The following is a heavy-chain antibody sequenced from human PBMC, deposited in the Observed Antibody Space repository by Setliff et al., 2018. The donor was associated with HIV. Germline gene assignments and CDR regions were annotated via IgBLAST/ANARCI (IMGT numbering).Heavy chain of an antibody. Sequence: ASVKVSCKGSGYTFTNYAINWVRQAPGQGLEWMGWINTSTGHPIYARGFTGRFVFSLDTSVNTAFLQINSLKADDTALYYCAREIYDWGQGTLVTSPQ. CDR2: INTSTGHP. CDR1: GYTFTNYA. D-gene: IGHD4-17*01. V-gene: IGHV7-4-1*02. J-gene: IGHJ4*02. CDR3: AREIYD.